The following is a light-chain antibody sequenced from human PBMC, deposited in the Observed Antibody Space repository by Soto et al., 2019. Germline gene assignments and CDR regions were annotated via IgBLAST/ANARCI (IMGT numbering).Light chain of an antibody. CDR1: QSISDT. V-gene: IGKV3-20*01. Sequence: EIVMTQSPATLSVSPGARATLSCGASQSISDTLAWYQQRPGQAPRLLIYGASSRATGIPDRFSGSGSGTDFTLTISRLEPEDFAVYYCQQYGSSPLTFGGGTKVDIK. J-gene: IGKJ4*01. CDR3: QQYGSSPLT. CDR2: GAS.